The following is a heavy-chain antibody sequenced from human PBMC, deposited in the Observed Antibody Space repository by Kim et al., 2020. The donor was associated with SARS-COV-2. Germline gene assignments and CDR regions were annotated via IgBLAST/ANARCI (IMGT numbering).Heavy chain of an antibody. Sequence: SETLSLTCAVYGGSFSGYYWSWIRQPPGKGLEWIGEINHSGSTNYNPSLKSRVTISVDTSKNQFSLKLSSVTAADTAVYYCARRSYYYYYMDVWGKGTTVTVSS. CDR3: ARRSYYYYYMDV. V-gene: IGHV4-34*01. CDR1: GGSFSGYY. J-gene: IGHJ6*03. CDR2: INHSGST.